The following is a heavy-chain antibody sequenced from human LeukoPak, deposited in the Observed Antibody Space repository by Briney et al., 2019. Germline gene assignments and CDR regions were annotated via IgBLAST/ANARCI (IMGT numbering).Heavy chain of an antibody. V-gene: IGHV4-59*01. Sequence: PSETLSLTCTVSGGSISSYYWSWIRQPPGKGLEWIGYIYYSGSTNYNPSLKSRVTISVDTSKNQFSLKLSSVTAADTAVYYCARSGIVVVPAAMMAYTSGMDVWGQGTTVTVSS. CDR3: ARSGIVVVPAAMMAYTSGMDV. CDR1: GGSISSYY. CDR2: IYYSGST. J-gene: IGHJ6*02. D-gene: IGHD2-2*01.